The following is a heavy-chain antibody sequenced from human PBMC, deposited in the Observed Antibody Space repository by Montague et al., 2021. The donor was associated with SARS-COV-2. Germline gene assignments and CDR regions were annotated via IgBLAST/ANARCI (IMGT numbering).Heavy chain of an antibody. CDR3: ARSSGYNYDISYYGMDV. D-gene: IGHD5-18*01. V-gene: IGHV4-39*01. CDR2: IYYSGST. CDR1: GGSISSSAYY. J-gene: IGHJ6*02. Sequence: SETLSLTCTVSGGSISSSAYYWGWIRQPPGKGLEWIGTIYYSGSTYYTPSLKSRVTISVDTSENQFSLKLTSLTAADTAVYYCARSSGYNYDISYYGMDVWGQGTTVTVSS.